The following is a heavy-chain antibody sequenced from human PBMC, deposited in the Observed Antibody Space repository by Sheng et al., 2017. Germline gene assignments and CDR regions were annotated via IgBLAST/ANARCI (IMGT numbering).Heavy chain of an antibody. J-gene: IGHJ4*02. CDR2: LLQWEN. CDR3: AREDSGSSFDC. CDR1: GGSIRSHY. Sequence: QVQLQESGPGLVKAPRRPLSLTCTVSGGSIRSHYYTWIRQPPREGTGVDWVCLLQWENQLQPLPQESSHHITRXVQEPVLPKKLSSVTAADTAVYFCAREDSGSSFDCWGQGTLVTVSS. V-gene: IGHV4-59*11. D-gene: IGHD6-6*01.